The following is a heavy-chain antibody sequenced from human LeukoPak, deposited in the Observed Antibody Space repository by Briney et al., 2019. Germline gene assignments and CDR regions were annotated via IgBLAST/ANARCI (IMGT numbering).Heavy chain of an antibody. J-gene: IGHJ6*03. CDR3: ARVELLWFGELLDYYMDV. Sequence: SETLSLTCTVSGGSISSSSYYWSWIRQPPGKGLEWIGYIYYSGSTNYNPSLKSRVTISVDTSKNQFSLKLSSVTAADTAVYYCARVELLWFGELLDYYMDVWGKGTTVTISS. D-gene: IGHD3-10*01. V-gene: IGHV4-61*01. CDR1: GGSISSSSYY. CDR2: IYYSGST.